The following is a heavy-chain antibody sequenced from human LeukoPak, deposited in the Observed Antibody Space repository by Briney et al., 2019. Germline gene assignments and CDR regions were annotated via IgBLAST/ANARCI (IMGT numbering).Heavy chain of an antibody. Sequence: GESLKISCKGSGYSFTSYWISWVRQMPGKGLEWMGRIDPSDSYTNYSPSFQGHVTISADKSISTAYLQWSSLKASDTAMYYCALNGGSGLPDFDYWAREPWSPSPQ. CDR2: IDPSDSYT. V-gene: IGHV5-10-1*01. CDR1: GYSFTSYW. CDR3: ALNGGSGLPDFDY. J-gene: IGHJ4*02. D-gene: IGHD3-10*01.